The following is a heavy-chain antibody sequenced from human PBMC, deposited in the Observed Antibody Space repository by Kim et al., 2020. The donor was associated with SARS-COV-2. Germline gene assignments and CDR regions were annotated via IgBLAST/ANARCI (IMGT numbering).Heavy chain of an antibody. V-gene: IGHV3-7*03. CDR3: AREGDWYGSGTPPWFDP. CDR1: GFTFSSYW. D-gene: IGHD3-10*01. CDR2: IKQDGSEK. J-gene: IGHJ5*02. Sequence: GGSLRLSCAASGFTFSSYWMSWVRQAPGKGLEWVANIKQDGSEKYYVDSVKGRFTISRDNAKNSLYLQMNSLRAEDTAVYYCAREGDWYGSGTPPWFDPWGQGTLVTVSS.